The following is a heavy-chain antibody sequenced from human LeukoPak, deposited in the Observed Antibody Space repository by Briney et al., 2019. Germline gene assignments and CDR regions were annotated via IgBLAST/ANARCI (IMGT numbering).Heavy chain of an antibody. V-gene: IGHV3-20*04. CDR3: ARVRGGWINKGHDAFDI. J-gene: IGHJ3*02. CDR1: GFTFDDYG. CDR2: INWNGGST. D-gene: IGHD3-10*01. Sequence: GGSLRLSCAASGFTFDDYGMSWVRQAPGKGLEWVSGINWNGGSTGYADSVKGRFTISRDNAKNSLYLQMNSLRAEDTAVYYCARVRGGWINKGHDAFDIWGQGTMVTVSS.